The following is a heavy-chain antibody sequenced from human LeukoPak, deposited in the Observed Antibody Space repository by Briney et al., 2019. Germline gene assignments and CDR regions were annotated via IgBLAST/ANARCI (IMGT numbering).Heavy chain of an antibody. V-gene: IGHV4-39*01. CDR2: IYYSGST. J-gene: IGHJ4*02. CDR3: ARGLQWLVKYYFDY. Sequence: SETLSLTCTVSGGSISNSSYYWGWIRQPPGKGLEWIGSIYYSGSTYYNPSLKSRVTISVDTSKNQFSLKLSSVTAADTAVYYCARGLQWLVKYYFDYWGQGTLVTVSS. D-gene: IGHD6-19*01. CDR1: GGSISNSSYY.